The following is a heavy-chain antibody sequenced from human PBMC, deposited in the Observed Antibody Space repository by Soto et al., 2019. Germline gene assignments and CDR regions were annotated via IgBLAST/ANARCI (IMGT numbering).Heavy chain of an antibody. V-gene: IGHV4-4*07. CDR3: ARARRLENWFDP. J-gene: IGHJ5*02. CDR2: INSDGNT. Sequence: RSLTCTVSGGSLFGDYCTWIRQPAGGGLEWIGRINSDGNTNYSPSLKSHVTMSVDPSRKQFSLNLTSVTAADTASYFCARARRLENWFDPWGPGIQVTVAS. CDR1: GGSLFGDY. D-gene: IGHD5-12*01.